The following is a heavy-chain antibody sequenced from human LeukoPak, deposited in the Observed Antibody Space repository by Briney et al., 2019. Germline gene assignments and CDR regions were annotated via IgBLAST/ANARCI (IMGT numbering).Heavy chain of an antibody. V-gene: IGHV4-31*03. CDR2: IYYSGST. CDR1: GGSLSSGGYY. J-gene: IGHJ4*02. D-gene: IGHD3-22*01. CDR3: ARGDDSSGYYLPLFDY. Sequence: SQTLSLTCTVSGGSLSSGGYYWSWLRQHPGTGLEWIGYIYYSGSTYYNPSLKSRVTISVDTSKNQFSLKLSSVTAADTAVYYCARGDDSSGYYLPLFDYWGQGTLVTVSS.